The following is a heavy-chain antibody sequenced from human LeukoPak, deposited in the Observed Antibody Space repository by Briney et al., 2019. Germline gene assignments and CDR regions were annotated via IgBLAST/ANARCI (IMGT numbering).Heavy chain of an antibody. CDR3: AKSHKATTGTYYFDY. V-gene: IGHV3-23*01. Sequence: GGSLRLSCAAYGFTFSSYAMSWVRQAPGKGLEWVSGISGSGGSTYYADSVKGRFTISRDNSKNTLYLQMNSLRAEDTAVYYCAKSHKATTGTYYFDYWGQGTLVTVSS. CDR2: ISGSGGST. J-gene: IGHJ4*02. D-gene: IGHD6-13*01. CDR1: GFTFSSYA.